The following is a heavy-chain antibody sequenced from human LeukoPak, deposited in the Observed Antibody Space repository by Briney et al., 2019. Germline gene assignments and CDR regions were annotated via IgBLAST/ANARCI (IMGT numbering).Heavy chain of an antibody. V-gene: IGHV3-30-3*01. J-gene: IGHJ6*03. CDR3: ARVGIVHYYYYYYMDV. D-gene: IGHD2-15*01. Sequence: GGSLRLSCAASGFTFSSYAMHWVRQAPGKGLEWVAVISYDGSNKYYADSVKGRFTISRDNSKNTLYLQMNSLRAEDTAVYYCARVGIVHYYYYYYMDVWGKGTTVTVSS. CDR2: ISYDGSNK. CDR1: GFTFSSYA.